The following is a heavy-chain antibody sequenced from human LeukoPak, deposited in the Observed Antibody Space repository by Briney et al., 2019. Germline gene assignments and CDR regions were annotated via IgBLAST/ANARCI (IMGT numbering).Heavy chain of an antibody. CDR1: GYSFTTYW. CDR2: IYPGDSDT. J-gene: IGHJ4*02. V-gene: IGHV5-51*01. Sequence: GESLKISCKGSGYSFTTYWIGWVRQTPGKGLEYMGIIYPGDSDTRYGPSFQGQVTISADKSISTAYLQWSSLKASVTAMYYCLNLTGTYLVWGQGTLVTVSS. CDR3: LNLTGTYLV. D-gene: IGHD1-7*01.